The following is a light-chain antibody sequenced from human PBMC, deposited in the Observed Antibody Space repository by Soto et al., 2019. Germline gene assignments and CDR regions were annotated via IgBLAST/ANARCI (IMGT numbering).Light chain of an antibody. J-gene: IGKJ4*01. CDR3: QQYDNWPLT. CDR2: GAS. Sequence: EIVMPQSPATLPVSPGERATLSCRASQSVSSNLAWYQQKPGQAPRFLIYGASTRATGIPARFSGSGSGTEVTLTISSLQSEDFAVYYCQQYDNWPLTFGGGTKVEIK. V-gene: IGKV3-15*01. CDR1: QSVSSN.